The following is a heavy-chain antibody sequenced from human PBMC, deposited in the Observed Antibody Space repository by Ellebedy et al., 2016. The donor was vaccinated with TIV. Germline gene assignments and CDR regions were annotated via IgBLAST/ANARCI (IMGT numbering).Heavy chain of an antibody. J-gene: IGHJ4*02. V-gene: IGHV1-2*02. CDR3: ARDDVLPSLAHFDY. Sequence: ASVKVSXXASGYTVTDHYMHWVRQAPGQGLEWMGWISPNSGGTNFAQKFQGRVTMTRDTSTNTAYMELSRLRSDDTAFYYCARDDVLPSLAHFDYWGQGTLVTVSS. CDR2: ISPNSGGT. CDR1: GYTVTDHY. D-gene: IGHD2/OR15-2a*01.